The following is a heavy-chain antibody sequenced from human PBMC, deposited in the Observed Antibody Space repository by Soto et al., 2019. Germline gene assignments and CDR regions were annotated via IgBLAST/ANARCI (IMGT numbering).Heavy chain of an antibody. CDR3: ARVMTTFGVVSKGPDH. J-gene: IGHJ4*02. Sequence: ASVKVSCKASGYPFTTYGITWVRQAPGQGLEWMGWISTYNGNTNYAQSLQGRVTMTRETSSTTAYMELRSLRSDDTAVYYCARVMTTFGVVSKGPDHWGQGTLVTVSS. CDR2: ISTYNGNT. D-gene: IGHD3-3*01. V-gene: IGHV1-18*04. CDR1: GYPFTTYG.